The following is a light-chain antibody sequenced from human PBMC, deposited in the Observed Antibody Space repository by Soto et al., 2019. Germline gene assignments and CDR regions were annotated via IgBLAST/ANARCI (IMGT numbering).Light chain of an antibody. CDR2: GSS. CDR1: QSVSSN. Sequence: EIVMTQSPATLSVSPGERATLSCRASQSVSSNLAWYQQKPGQAPRLLIFGSSIQATGIPSRFSGSGSGTEFALTISRLQSEDFAVYYCQQYNNWLITCGQGTRLEIK. CDR3: QQYNNWLIT. J-gene: IGKJ5*01. V-gene: IGKV3-15*01.